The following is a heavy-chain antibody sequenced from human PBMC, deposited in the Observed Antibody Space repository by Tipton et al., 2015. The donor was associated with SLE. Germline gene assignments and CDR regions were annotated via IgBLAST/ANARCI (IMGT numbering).Heavy chain of an antibody. CDR1: GFTFSNVA. CDR3: AKDGARAAAGSYNWFDP. V-gene: IGHV3-23*01. CDR2: ISGGGSVT. Sequence: GSLRLSCAASGFTFSNVAMSWVRQAPGKGLEWVSVISGGGSVTNHAGPVKGRFTISRDNSKNTVYLQMNNLRAEDTAIYYCAKDGARAAAGSYNWFDPWGQGTLVTVSS. D-gene: IGHD6-13*01. J-gene: IGHJ5*02.